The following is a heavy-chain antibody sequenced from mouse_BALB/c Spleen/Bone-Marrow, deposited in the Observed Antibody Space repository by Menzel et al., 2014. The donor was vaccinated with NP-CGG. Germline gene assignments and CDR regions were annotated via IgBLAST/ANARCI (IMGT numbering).Heavy chain of an antibody. J-gene: IGHJ4*01. CDR3: ARETGYAYGNFAMDY. CDR1: GFTSIDYY. Sequence: VQLKESGGGLVQPGGSLRLSCEASGFTSIDYYMTWVRQPPGKALEWSGFIRNRANGYTTEYSASVKGRFTISRDISQSIFYLQMNTLRAEDSATYYCARETGYAYGNFAMDYWGQGTSVTVSS. CDR2: IRNRANGYTT. V-gene: IGHV7-3*02. D-gene: IGHD2-1*01.